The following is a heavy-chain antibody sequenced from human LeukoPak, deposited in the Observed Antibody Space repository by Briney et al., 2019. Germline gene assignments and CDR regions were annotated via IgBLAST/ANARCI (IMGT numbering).Heavy chain of an antibody. D-gene: IGHD6-19*01. V-gene: IGHV3-23*01. Sequence: PGGSLRLSCAASGFSFTTYWMGWVRQAPGKGLEWVSAISGSGGSTYYADSVKGRFTISRDNSKNTLYLQMNSLRAEDTAVYYCAKSPSMYSSGWYPFDYWGQGTLVTVSS. CDR3: AKSPSMYSSGWYPFDY. CDR2: ISGSGGST. J-gene: IGHJ4*02. CDR1: GFSFTTYW.